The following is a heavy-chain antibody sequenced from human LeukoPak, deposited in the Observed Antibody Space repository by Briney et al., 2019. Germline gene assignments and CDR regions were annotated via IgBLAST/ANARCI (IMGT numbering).Heavy chain of an antibody. CDR2: ISSDGSNK. V-gene: IGHV3-30*01. J-gene: IGHJ4*02. CDR3: ARDGYYYDSSGYLDY. CDR1: GFTFSSYA. Sequence: PGGSLRLSCAASGFTFSSYAMHWVRQAPGKGLEWVAVISSDGSNKYYADSVKGRFTISRDNSKNTLYLQMNSLRAEDTAVYYCARDGYYYDSSGYLDYWGQGTLVTVSS. D-gene: IGHD3-22*01.